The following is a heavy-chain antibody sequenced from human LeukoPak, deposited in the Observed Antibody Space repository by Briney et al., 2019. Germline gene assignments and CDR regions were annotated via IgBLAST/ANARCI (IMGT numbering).Heavy chain of an antibody. CDR1: GGSFSGYY. Sequence: NSSETLSLTCAVYGGSFSGYYWSWIRQPPGKGLEWIGEINHSGSTNYNPSLKSRVTISVDTPKNQFSLKLSSVTAADTAVYYCARSRYSYGYYFDYWGQGTLVTVSS. J-gene: IGHJ4*02. CDR2: INHSGST. V-gene: IGHV4-34*01. CDR3: ARSRYSYGYYFDY. D-gene: IGHD5-18*01.